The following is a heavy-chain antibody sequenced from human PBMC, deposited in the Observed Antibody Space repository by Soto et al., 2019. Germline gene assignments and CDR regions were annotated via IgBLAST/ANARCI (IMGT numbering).Heavy chain of an antibody. V-gene: IGHV3-30-3*01. CDR3: ARLVAEQWLGTFDY. D-gene: IGHD6-19*01. J-gene: IGHJ4*02. Sequence: VQLVESGGGVVQPGRSLRLSCAASGFTFSSYAMHWVRQAPGKGLEWVAVISYDGSNKYYADSVKGRFTISRDNSKNTLYLQMNSLRAEDTAVYYCARLVAEQWLGTFDYWGQGTLVTVSS. CDR2: ISYDGSNK. CDR1: GFTFSSYA.